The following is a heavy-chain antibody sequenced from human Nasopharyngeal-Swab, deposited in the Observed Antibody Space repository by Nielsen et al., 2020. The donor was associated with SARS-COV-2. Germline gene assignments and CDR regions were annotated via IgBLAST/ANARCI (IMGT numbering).Heavy chain of an antibody. CDR2: IIPIFGTA. J-gene: IGHJ3*02. Sequence: SVKVSCKASGGTFSSYAISWVRQAPGQGLEWMGGIIPIFGTANYAQKFQGRVTITADESTSTAYMELSSLRSEDTAVYYCARWTMGLRAFDIWGQGTMVTVSS. V-gene: IGHV1-69*13. CDR3: ARWTMGLRAFDI. D-gene: IGHD3-16*01. CDR1: GGTFSSYA.